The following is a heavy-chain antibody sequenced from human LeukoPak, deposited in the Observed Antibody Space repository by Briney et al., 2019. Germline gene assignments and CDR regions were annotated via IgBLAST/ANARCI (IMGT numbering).Heavy chain of an antibody. V-gene: IGHV3-23*01. D-gene: IGHD2-8*01. Sequence: GGSLRLSCAGTGFTFSSYAMSWVRQAPGQGLEWVSVISDSGDYTSYADSVRGRFTISRDNSRNTLYLQMISLRPEDTAVYYCAKDTSIGKYCTNGVCSPFDYWGQGTLVTVSS. CDR3: AKDTSIGKYCTNGVCSPFDY. CDR1: GFTFSSYA. CDR2: ISDSGDYT. J-gene: IGHJ4*02.